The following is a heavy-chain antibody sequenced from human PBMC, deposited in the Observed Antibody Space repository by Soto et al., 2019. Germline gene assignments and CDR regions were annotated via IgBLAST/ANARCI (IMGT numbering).Heavy chain of an antibody. Sequence: HPGGSPRLSCAASGFTFSNYAIHWVRQAPGKGLEWVALTSYDGNNEYYTDSVKGRFTISRDNSKNTLFLQMNSPRPEDTAVYYCAKDKGVFNWATSYFDYWGQGALVTVSS. CDR2: TSYDGNNE. D-gene: IGHD1-1*01. CDR1: GFTFSNYA. V-gene: IGHV3-30*18. J-gene: IGHJ4*02. CDR3: AKDKGVFNWATSYFDY.